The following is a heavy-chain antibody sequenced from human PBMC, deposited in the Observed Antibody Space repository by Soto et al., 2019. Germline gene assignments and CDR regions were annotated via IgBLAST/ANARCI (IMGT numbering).Heavy chain of an antibody. D-gene: IGHD3-22*01. CDR1: GFTFSSYD. V-gene: IGHV3-13*01. CDR3: ARGSGYPYYYYGMYV. J-gene: IGHJ6*02. CDR2: VGIAGDT. Sequence: EVQLVESGGGLAQPGGSLRLSCAASGFTFSSYDMHWVRQATGKGLEWVSAVGIAGDTYYLGSVKGRFTISRENAKNSLYLQMNSLRAGDTAVYYCARGSGYPYYYYGMYVWGQGTTVTVSS.